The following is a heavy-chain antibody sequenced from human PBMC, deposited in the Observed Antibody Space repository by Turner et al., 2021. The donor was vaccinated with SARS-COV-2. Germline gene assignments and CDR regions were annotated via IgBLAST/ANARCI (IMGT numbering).Heavy chain of an antibody. J-gene: IGHJ6*02. CDR3: ERVDDVWSGLYYYGMDV. V-gene: IGHV3-21*01. D-gene: IGHD3-3*01. CDR1: GFTCSSYS. Sequence: EVQLVDSGGGLVKPGGSLLLSCSASGFTCSSYSMNWVRQAPGKGLEWVSSISSRISYICYADSVKGRFTISRDNAKNSLYLQMNSLRAEDTAVYYCERVDDVWSGLYYYGMDVWGQGTTVTVSS. CDR2: ISSRISYI.